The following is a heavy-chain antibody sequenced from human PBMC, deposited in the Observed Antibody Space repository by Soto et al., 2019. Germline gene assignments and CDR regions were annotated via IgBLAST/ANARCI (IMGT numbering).Heavy chain of an antibody. V-gene: IGHV3-33*01. CDR3: ARVFTPTGGWYVALYGMDV. D-gene: IGHD6-19*01. Sequence: GGSLRLSCAASGLTFSSYGMHWVRQAPGKGLEWVAVIWYDGSNKYYADSVKGRFTISRDNSKNTLYLQMNSLRAEDTAVYYCARVFTPTGGWYVALYGMDVGGKGTRVTFSS. CDR1: GLTFSSYG. J-gene: IGHJ6*04. CDR2: IWYDGSNK.